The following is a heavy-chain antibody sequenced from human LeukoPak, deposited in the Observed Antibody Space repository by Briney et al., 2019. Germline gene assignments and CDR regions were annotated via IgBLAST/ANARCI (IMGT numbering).Heavy chain of an antibody. J-gene: IGHJ4*02. Sequence: PGGSLRLSCAASGFTFSSYAMSWVRQAPGKGLEWVSAISGSGGSTYYADSVKGRFAISRDNAKNSLYLQMNSLRAEDTAVYYCARDTDCSSTSCFVNALDFWGQGTLVTVSS. CDR2: ISGSGGST. CDR1: GFTFSSYA. CDR3: ARDTDCSSTSCFVNALDF. V-gene: IGHV3-23*01. D-gene: IGHD2-2*01.